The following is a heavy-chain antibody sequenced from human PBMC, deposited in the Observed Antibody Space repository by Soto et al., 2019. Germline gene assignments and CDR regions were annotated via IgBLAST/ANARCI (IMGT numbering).Heavy chain of an antibody. CDR1: GFTFSSYG. J-gene: IGHJ4*02. D-gene: IGHD4-17*01. CDR2: IWDDGSNK. Sequence: QVQLVESGGGVVQPGRSLRLSCAASGFTFSSYGMHWVRQAPGKGLEWVAVIWDDGSNKYYADSVKGRFTISRDNSKNTLYLQMNSLRAEDTAVYYCARTDYGGTYFDYWGQGTLVTVSS. V-gene: IGHV3-33*01. CDR3: ARTDYGGTYFDY.